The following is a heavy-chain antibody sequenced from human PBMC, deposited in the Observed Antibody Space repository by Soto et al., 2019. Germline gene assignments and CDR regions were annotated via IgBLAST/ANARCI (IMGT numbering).Heavy chain of an antibody. J-gene: IGHJ5*02. D-gene: IGHD2-2*01. CDR2: ISSSSSYI. Sequence: EVQLVESGGGLVKPGGSLRLSCAASGFTFSSYSMNWVRQAPGKGLEWVSSISSSSSYIYYADSVKGRFTISRDNAKNSLYLQRTSLRAEDTAVYYCARERSRSSTKDWYEPWGHGTLVTVSS. CDR1: GFTFSSYS. CDR3: ARERSRSSTKDWYEP. V-gene: IGHV3-21*01.